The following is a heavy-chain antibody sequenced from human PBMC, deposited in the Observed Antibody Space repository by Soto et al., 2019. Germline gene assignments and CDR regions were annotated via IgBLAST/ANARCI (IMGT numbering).Heavy chain of an antibody. CDR3: ARQEGYTAGCQGY. V-gene: IGHV4-39*01. D-gene: IGHD2-21*02. CDR2: IYYSGVT. J-gene: IGHJ4*02. Sequence: QLQLQESGPGLVKPSETLSLTCTVSDNSISSSRYYWGWIRQPPGEGLEWIGNIYYSGVTNYNPALKSRLTLSLDTSKSQFSLKLSSVSAADTAVYYCARQEGYTAGCQGYWGPGTLVTVAS. CDR1: DNSISSSRYY.